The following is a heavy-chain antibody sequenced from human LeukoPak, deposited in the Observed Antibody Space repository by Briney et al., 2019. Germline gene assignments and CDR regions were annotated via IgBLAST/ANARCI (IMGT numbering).Heavy chain of an antibody. CDR3: ARVPDYGDYVKLWFVP. Sequence: SQTLSLTCTVSGGSISSGGYYWSWIRQPPGRGLGGFGYIYHSGSTYYNPSLKSRVTISVDTSKNQFSLNLSSVTAADTAVYYCARVPDYGDYVKLWFVPWGQGTLVSVSS. J-gene: IGHJ5*02. D-gene: IGHD4-17*01. V-gene: IGHV4-30-2*01. CDR2: IYHSGST. CDR1: GGSISSGGYY.